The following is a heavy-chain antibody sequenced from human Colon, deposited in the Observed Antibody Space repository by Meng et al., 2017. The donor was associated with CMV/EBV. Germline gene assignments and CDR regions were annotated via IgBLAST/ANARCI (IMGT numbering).Heavy chain of an antibody. CDR3: ARVWVEMATSGTFDY. J-gene: IGHJ4*02. D-gene: IGHD5-24*01. V-gene: IGHV3-21*01. Sequence: EVQLVESGGGLVKPGGSLRLSCAASGFTFSSYSMNWVRQAPGKGLEWVSSISSSSSYIYYAEAVKGRFTISRDNAKTSLYLQMNSLRAEDTAVYYCARVWVEMATSGTFDYWGQGTLVTVSS. CDR2: ISSSSSYI. CDR1: GFTFSSYS.